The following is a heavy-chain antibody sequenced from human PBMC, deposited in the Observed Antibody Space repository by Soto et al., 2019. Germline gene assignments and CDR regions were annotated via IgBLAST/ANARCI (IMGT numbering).Heavy chain of an antibody. J-gene: IGHJ4*03. D-gene: IGHD6-19*01. V-gene: IGHV5-10-1*01. CDR1: GYSFTSYW. Sequence: GESLKISCKGSGYSFTSYWISWVRQMPGKGLEWMGRIDPSDSYTNYSPSFQGDVTISADTSISTAYLQCSNLKASDTAMYYWARRSSGAVCVRGQGTLVSVAS. CDR3: ARRSSGAVCV. CDR2: IDPSDSYT.